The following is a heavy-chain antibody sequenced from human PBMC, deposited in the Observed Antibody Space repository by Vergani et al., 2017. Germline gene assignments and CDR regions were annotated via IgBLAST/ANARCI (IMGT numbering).Heavy chain of an antibody. CDR3: AKDPATSMGF. D-gene: IGHD5-18*01. V-gene: IGHV3-23*01. J-gene: IGHJ4*01. Sequence: EVQLLESGGDLVQPGGSLRLSCAASGFTFIMHAMSWVRQAPGKGLEWVSTISGSGDRTYYADSVKGRFAISRDNSKNTVYLQMNSLRVEDTAVYYCAKDPATSMGFGGQGILVTVFS. CDR1: GFTFIMHA. CDR2: ISGSGDRT.